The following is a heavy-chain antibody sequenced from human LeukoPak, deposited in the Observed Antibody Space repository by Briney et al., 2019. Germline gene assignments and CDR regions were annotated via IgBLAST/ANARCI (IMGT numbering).Heavy chain of an antibody. CDR1: GGSFRGYY. D-gene: IGHD6-13*01. Sequence: PSETLSLTCAVYGGSFRGYYWSWIRQPPGKGLEWIGEINHSGSTNYNPSLKSRVTIPVDTSKNQFSLKLSSVTAADTAVYYCARLQLAAAGRTYYYYYYGMDVWGQGTTVTVSS. V-gene: IGHV4-34*01. CDR2: INHSGST. J-gene: IGHJ6*02. CDR3: ARLQLAAAGRTYYYYYYGMDV.